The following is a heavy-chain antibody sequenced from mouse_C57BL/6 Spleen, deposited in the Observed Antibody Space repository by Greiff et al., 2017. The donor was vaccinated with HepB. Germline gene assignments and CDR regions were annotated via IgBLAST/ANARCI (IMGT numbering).Heavy chain of an antibody. J-gene: IGHJ3*01. D-gene: IGHD3-2*02. Sequence: QVQLQQSGAELAKPGASVKLSCKASGYTFTSYWMHWVKERPGQGLEWIGYINPSSGYTKYNQKFKDKATLTADKSSSTAYMQLSSLTYEDSAVYYCAKDSSGYVGFAYWGQGTLVTVSA. CDR1: GYTFTSYW. CDR3: AKDSSGYVGFAY. V-gene: IGHV1-7*01. CDR2: INPSSGYT.